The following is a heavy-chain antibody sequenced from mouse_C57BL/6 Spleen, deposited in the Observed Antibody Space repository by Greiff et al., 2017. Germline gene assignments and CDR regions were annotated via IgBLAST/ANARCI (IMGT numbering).Heavy chain of an antibody. V-gene: IGHV1-76*01. D-gene: IGHD3-2*02. Sequence: VQLQQSGAELVRPGASVKLSCKASGYTFTDYYINWVKQRPGQGLEWIARIYPGSGNTYSNEKFKGKATLTAEKSSSPAYMQLSSLTSEDSAVYFCAKWDSSGDYSMDYWGQGTSVTVSS. CDR2: IYPGSGNT. CDR3: AKWDSSGDYSMDY. J-gene: IGHJ4*01. CDR1: GYTFTDYY.